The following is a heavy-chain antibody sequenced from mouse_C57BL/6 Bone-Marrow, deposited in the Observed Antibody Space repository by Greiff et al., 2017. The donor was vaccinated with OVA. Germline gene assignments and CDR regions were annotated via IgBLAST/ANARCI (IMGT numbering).Heavy chain of an antibody. Sequence: QVQLKQPGAELVKPGASVKLSCKASGYTFTSYWMQWVKQRPGQGLEWIGEIDPSDSYTNYNQKFKGKATLTVDTSSSTAYMQLSSLTSEDSAVYYCALGITTVVPYWYFDVWGTGTTVTVSS. CDR2: IDPSDSYT. D-gene: IGHD1-1*01. V-gene: IGHV1-50*01. J-gene: IGHJ1*03. CDR3: ALGITTVVPYWYFDV. CDR1: GYTFTSYW.